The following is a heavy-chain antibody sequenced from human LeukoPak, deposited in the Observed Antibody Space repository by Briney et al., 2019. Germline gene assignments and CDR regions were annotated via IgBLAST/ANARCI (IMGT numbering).Heavy chain of an antibody. Sequence: ASVKVSCKASGYTFTSYGISWVRQAPGQGLEWMGWISAYNGNTNYAQKLQGRVTMTTDTSTSTAYMELRSLRSDDTAVYCCAREPLPFRGSGTPISPFDYWGQGTLVTVSS. CDR1: GYTFTSYG. CDR2: ISAYNGNT. V-gene: IGHV1-18*01. D-gene: IGHD1-26*01. J-gene: IGHJ4*02. CDR3: AREPLPFRGSGTPISPFDY.